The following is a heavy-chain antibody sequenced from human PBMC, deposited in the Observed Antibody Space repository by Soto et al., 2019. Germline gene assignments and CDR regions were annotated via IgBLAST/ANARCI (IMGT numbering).Heavy chain of an antibody. CDR1: GGSFSGYY. Sequence: QVQLQQWGAGLLKPSETLSLTCAVYGGSFSGYYWSWIRQPPGKGLEWIGEINHSGSTNYNPSLKSRVTISVDTSKNQFSLKLSSVTAADTAVYYCARNIVVVVAATYWFDPWGQGTLVTVSS. V-gene: IGHV4-34*01. CDR2: INHSGST. CDR3: ARNIVVVVAATYWFDP. D-gene: IGHD2-15*01. J-gene: IGHJ5*02.